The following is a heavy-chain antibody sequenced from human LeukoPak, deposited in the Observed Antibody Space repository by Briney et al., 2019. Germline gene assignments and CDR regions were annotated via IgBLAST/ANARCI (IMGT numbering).Heavy chain of an antibody. CDR2: IYYSGST. CDR3: ARLRDGSNLGLHNYFMDV. CDR1: GGSISSNSYY. D-gene: IGHD5-24*01. V-gene: IGHV4-39*01. J-gene: IGHJ6*03. Sequence: SETLSLTCTVSGGSISSNSYYWGWIRQPPGKGLEWIGTIYYSGSTYYNPSLKSRVTISVDTSKNQFSLKLSSVTAADTAVYYCARLRDGSNLGLHNYFMDVWGKGTTVTMSS.